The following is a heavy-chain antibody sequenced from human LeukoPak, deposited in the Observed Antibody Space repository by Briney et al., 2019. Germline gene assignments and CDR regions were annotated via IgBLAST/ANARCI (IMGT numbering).Heavy chain of an antibody. J-gene: IGHJ6*03. CDR3: AFSSYYLQGNHYYMDV. CDR2: ISGYNGNT. CDR1: GYTFTSYG. Sequence: ASVKVSCKASGYTFTSYGISWVRQAPGLGLEWMGWISGYNGNTNYAQNLQGRVTMTTDTSTSTVYMELSSLRSDDTAVYYCAFSSYYLQGNHYYMDVWGKGTTVTVSS. V-gene: IGHV1-18*01. D-gene: IGHD1-26*01.